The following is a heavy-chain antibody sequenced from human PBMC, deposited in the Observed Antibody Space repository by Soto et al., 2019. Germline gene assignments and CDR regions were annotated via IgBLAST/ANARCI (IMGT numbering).Heavy chain of an antibody. CDR2: TYYRSKWYN. Sequence: SQTLSLTCAISGDSLSGNSAAWNWIRQSPSRGLEWLGRTYYRSKWYNDYAVSVKSRITINPDTSKNQFSLQLNSVTPEDTAVYYCARGRRYCSGGSCPRDYYYYYYMDVWGKGTTVTVSS. V-gene: IGHV6-1*01. D-gene: IGHD2-15*01. CDR1: GDSLSGNSAA. CDR3: ARGRRYCSGGSCPRDYYYYYYMDV. J-gene: IGHJ6*03.